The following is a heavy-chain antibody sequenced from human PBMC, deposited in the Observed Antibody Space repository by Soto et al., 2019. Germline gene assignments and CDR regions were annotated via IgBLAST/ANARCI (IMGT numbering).Heavy chain of an antibody. CDR1: GFTVSSNY. CDR2: IYSGGST. CDR3: AREGYCSGGSCSNAFDI. D-gene: IGHD2-15*01. J-gene: IGHJ3*02. V-gene: IGHV3-53*04. Sequence: EVQLVESGGGLVQPGGSLRLSCAASGFTVSSNYMSWVRQDPGKGLEWVSVIYSGGSTYYADSVKGRFTISRHNAKNTLYLQMNSLRAEDTAVYYCAREGYCSGGSCSNAFDIWGQGTMVTVSS.